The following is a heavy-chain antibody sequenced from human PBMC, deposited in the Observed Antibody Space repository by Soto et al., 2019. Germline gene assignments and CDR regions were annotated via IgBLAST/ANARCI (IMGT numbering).Heavy chain of an antibody. CDR2: INAGNGNT. D-gene: IGHD6-6*01. V-gene: IGHV1-3*01. CDR3: ARDPGLTYSSSPHFYYGMDV. Sequence: QVQLVQSGAEVKKPGASVKVSCKASGYTFTSYAMHWVRQAPGQRLEWMGWINAGNGNTKYSQKFQGRVTITRDTSASTAYMELSSLGSEDTAVYYCARDPGLTYSSSPHFYYGMDVWGQGTTVTVSS. J-gene: IGHJ6*02. CDR1: GYTFTSYA.